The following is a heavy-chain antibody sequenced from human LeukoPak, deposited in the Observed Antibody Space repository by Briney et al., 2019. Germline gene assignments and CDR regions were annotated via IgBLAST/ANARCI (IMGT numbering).Heavy chain of an antibody. D-gene: IGHD6-13*01. CDR2: IHYSGAT. CDR3: ARDAAGFNSSWEFDY. V-gene: IGHV4-59*01. Sequence: SETLSLTCTVSGGSISSNYWSWIRQPPGKGLEWIGYIHYSGATNYNPSLKSRVTISADTSKDQFSLKLSSVTAADTAMYYCARDAAGFNSSWEFDYWGQGTLVTVSS. CDR1: GGSISSNY. J-gene: IGHJ4*02.